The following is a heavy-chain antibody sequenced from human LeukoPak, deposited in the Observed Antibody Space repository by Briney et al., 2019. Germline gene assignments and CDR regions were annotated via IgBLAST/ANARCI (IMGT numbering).Heavy chain of an antibody. D-gene: IGHD6-13*01. CDR2: IYYSGST. V-gene: IGHV4-59*01. CDR1: GGSISSYY. J-gene: IGHJ6*03. CDR3: ASVPAAAGTGGYYYYYMDV. Sequence: PSETLSLTCTVSGGSISSYYWSWLRQPPGKGLEWIGYIYYSGSTNYNPSLKSRVTISVDTSKNQFSLKLSSVTAADTAVYYCASVPAAAGTGGYYYYYMDVWGKGTTVTVSS.